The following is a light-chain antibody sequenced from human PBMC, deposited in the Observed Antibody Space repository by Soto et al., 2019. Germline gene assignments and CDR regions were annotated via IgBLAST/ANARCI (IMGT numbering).Light chain of an antibody. J-gene: IGKJ4*01. V-gene: IGKV3-20*01. CDR1: QSVSSSY. Sequence: EIVLTQSPGTLSLSPGERATLSCRASQSVSSSYLAWYQQKPGQAPRLLIYGASSRATGIPDRFSGSGSGTDVTLTISRLEPEDFAVYYCQQYGGTFGGGTKVDIK. CDR3: QQYGGT. CDR2: GAS.